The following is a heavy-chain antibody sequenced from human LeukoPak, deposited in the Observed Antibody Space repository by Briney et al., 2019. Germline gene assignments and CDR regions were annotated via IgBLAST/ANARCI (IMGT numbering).Heavy chain of an antibody. CDR1: GGSVSSGLHY. D-gene: IGHD2-2*01. CDR2: IYYRGST. J-gene: IGHJ5*02. CDR3: ARDSHFCSGISCDLGWFDP. V-gene: IGHV4-61*01. Sequence: SETLSLTCTDSGGSVSSGLHYWNWIRQPPGKGLEWIGYIYYRGSTDYNPSLKSRVTMSVDTSKNQFSLKLRSVTAADTAVYYCARDSHFCSGISCDLGWFDPWGQGTLVTVSS.